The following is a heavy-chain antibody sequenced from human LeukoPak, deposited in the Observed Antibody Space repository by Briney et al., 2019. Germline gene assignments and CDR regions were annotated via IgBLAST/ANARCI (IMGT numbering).Heavy chain of an antibody. V-gene: IGHV4-4*02. CDR1: GGSISSNNW. D-gene: IGHD1-26*01. Sequence: KSSGTLSLTCAVSGGSISSNNWWIWVRQSPEKGLEWIGEIYHDGSTNYNPSLKSRVTISMDKSKNQLSLKLNFVTAADTAVYYCARDGGSDRYYYGMDVWGQGTTVTVSS. CDR3: ARDGGSDRYYYGMDV. J-gene: IGHJ6*02. CDR2: IYHDGST.